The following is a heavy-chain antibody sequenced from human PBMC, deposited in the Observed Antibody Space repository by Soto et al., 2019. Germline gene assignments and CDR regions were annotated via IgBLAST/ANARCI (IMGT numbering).Heavy chain of an antibody. CDR2: IYRTGST. CDR3: ASRDPGTSVDY. CDR1: GGSFTSNNW. J-gene: IGHJ4*02. Sequence: SETLSLTCAVSGGSFTSNNWWTWVRQPPGQGLEWIGEIYRTGSTNYNPSLKSRVTISLDKSENQFSLKATSLTAADTAVYYCASRDPGTSVDYWGQGTLVTVSS. D-gene: IGHD1-7*01. V-gene: IGHV4-4*02.